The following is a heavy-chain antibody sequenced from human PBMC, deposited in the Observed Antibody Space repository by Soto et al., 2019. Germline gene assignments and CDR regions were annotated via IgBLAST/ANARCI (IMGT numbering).Heavy chain of an antibody. J-gene: IGHJ5*02. CDR1: GDSINSDY. CDR2: IHYSGTT. Sequence: SETLSLTCTVSGDSINSDYWSWVRQPPGKGLEWIGCIHYSGTTNYNPSLKSRVTISTDTSKNKFSLQLASMTAADTAVYYCARTGGGGRSSWGQGTLVTVSS. V-gene: IGHV4-59*01. CDR3: ARTGGGGRSS. D-gene: IGHD2-15*01.